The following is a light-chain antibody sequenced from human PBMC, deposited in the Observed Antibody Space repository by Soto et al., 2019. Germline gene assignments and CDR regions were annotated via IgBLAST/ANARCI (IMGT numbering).Light chain of an antibody. V-gene: IGKV3-15*01. Sequence: EIVMTQSPATLSVSPGERATLSCRASQSVSSDLAWYQQKPGQAPRLLIYDASTRATGIPVRFSGSGSGTEFTLTISSLQSEDFALYYFQQYNKWPPLTFGGETKVEI. CDR1: QSVSSD. CDR2: DAS. J-gene: IGKJ4*01. CDR3: QQYNKWPPLT.